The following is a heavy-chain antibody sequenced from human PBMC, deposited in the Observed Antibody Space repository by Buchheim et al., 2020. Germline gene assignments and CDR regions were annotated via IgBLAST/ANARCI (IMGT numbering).Heavy chain of an antibody. V-gene: IGHV3-30*18. Sequence: QVQLVESGGGVVQPGRSLRLSCAASGFTFSSYGMHWVRQAPGKGLEWVAVISSDGSNKYYADSVKGRFTISRDNSKNTLYLQMNSLRAEDTAVYYCAKVFGRFLEWLTSDVWGQGTT. CDR3: AKVFGRFLEWLTSDV. CDR2: ISSDGSNK. CDR1: GFTFSSYG. D-gene: IGHD3-3*01. J-gene: IGHJ6*02.